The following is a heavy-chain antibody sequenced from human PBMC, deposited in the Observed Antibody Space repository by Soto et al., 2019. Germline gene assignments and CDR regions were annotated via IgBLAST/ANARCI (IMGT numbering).Heavy chain of an antibody. CDR1: GFTFTHYA. J-gene: IGHJ4*02. V-gene: IGHV3-23*01. CDR3: ATRMYSTSWYYFVS. D-gene: IGHD6-13*01. CDR2: IGGGSGST. Sequence: ESGGGFVQPGGSLRLSCAASGFTFTHYALSWVRQAPGRGLEWVSTIGGGSGSTSYADSVKGRFPISRENSKNTLYLQMSSLSAEDTALYYCATRMYSTSWYYFVSWCQGTLVTVSS.